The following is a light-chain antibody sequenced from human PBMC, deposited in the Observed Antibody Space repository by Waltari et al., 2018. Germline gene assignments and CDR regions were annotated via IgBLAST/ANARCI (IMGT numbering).Light chain of an antibody. V-gene: IGKV3-20*01. J-gene: IGKJ2*01. CDR1: QSISKKY. CDR3: QQYGSSVMYT. Sequence: VLTQSPGTLSLSPGERVTLSCRASQSISKKYLAWYQKKPGQAPRLLIYGASSRAAGIPDRFSGSGSGTDFTLTISRLEPEDFAMYYCQQYGSSVMYTFGQGTKLEIK. CDR2: GAS.